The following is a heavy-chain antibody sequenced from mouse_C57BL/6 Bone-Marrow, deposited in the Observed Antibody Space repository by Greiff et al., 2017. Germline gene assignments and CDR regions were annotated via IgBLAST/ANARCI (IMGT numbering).Heavy chain of an antibody. CDR2: LDPEDGET. Sequence: EVQLQESGAELVKPGASVKLSCTASGFNIKDYYMHWVKQRTEQGLEWIGRLDPEDGETKYAPKFQGKATLTADTSSNTAYLQLSSLTSEDTAVYYCARSTYGRSPYWYFDVWGTGTTVSVSS. CDR3: ARSTYGRSPYWYFDV. V-gene: IGHV14-2*01. J-gene: IGHJ1*03. D-gene: IGHD1-1*01. CDR1: GFNIKDYY.